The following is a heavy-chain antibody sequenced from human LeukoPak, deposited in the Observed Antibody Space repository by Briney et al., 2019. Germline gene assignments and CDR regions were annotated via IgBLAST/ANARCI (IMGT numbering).Heavy chain of an antibody. CDR1: GGSFSGYY. Sequence: PSETLSLTCAVYGGSFSGYYWSWIRQPPGKGLEWIGEINHSGSTNYNPSLKSRVTMSVDTSKNQFSLKLSSVTAADTAVYYCAGTSMVRGVIDYWGQGTLVTVSS. D-gene: IGHD3-10*01. J-gene: IGHJ4*02. CDR2: INHSGST. CDR3: AGTSMVRGVIDY. V-gene: IGHV4-34*01.